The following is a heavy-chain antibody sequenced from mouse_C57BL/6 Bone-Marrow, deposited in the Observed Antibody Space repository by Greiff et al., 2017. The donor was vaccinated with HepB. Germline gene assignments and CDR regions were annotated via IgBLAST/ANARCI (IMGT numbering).Heavy chain of an antibody. V-gene: IGHV1-18*01. CDR3: ARYKYSGSSYYAMDY. CDR2: INPNNGGT. CDR1: GYTFTDYN. D-gene: IGHD1-1*01. J-gene: IGHJ4*01. Sequence: VQLQQSGPELVKPGASVKISCKASGYTFTDYNMDWVKQSPGKSLEWIGDINPNNGGTNYNQKFKGKATLTVDKSSSTAYMDLRSLTSEDTAVYYCARYKYSGSSYYAMDYWGQGTSVTVSS.